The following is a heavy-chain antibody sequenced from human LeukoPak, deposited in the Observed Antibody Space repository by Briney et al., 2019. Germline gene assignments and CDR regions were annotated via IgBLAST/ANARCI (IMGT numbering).Heavy chain of an antibody. J-gene: IGHJ4*02. CDR2: INPNNGGT. D-gene: IGHD6-13*01. CDR3: ARDKGRGYSSSWSSFGDH. CDR1: GYTFTGNY. Sequence: WASVKVSCKASGYTFTGNYMHWVRQAPGQGLAWMGWINPNNGGTKYAQKFQGRVTMTRDTSISTAYMELSRLRSDDTAVYYCARDKGRGYSSSWSSFGDHWGQGTLVTVSS. V-gene: IGHV1-2*02.